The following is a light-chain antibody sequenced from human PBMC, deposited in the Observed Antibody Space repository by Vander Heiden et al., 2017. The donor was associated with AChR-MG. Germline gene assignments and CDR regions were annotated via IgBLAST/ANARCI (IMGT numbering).Light chain of an antibody. J-gene: IGKJ5*01. CDR3: RQALQTPIT. V-gene: IGKV2-28*01. Sequence: DIVMTQSPLSLPVTPVEPASLSCRSSQTLLLTNGYNYLNGYLQKPGKAQQLLMYWTANRASGVPDRFSGSGSGTDFTLKISRVEAEEVGVDYCRQALQTPITFGQGTRLESK. CDR2: WTA. CDR1: QTLLLTNGYNY.